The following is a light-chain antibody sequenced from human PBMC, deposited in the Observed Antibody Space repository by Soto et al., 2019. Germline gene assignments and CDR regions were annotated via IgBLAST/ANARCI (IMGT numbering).Light chain of an antibody. CDR2: DNI. V-gene: IGLV1-44*01. CDR1: SSNIGNNA. Sequence: QSVLTQPPSASGTPGQRVTISCSGSSSNIGNNAVNWYQQFPRTAPKLLIYDNIQRPSGVPDRFSGSKSGTSASLAISGLQSEDEADYYCAAWGDNLNGWVFGGGTKLTVL. CDR3: AAWGDNLNGWV. J-gene: IGLJ3*02.